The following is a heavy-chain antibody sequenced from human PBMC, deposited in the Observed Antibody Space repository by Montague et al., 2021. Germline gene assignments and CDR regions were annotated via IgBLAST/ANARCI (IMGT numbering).Heavy chain of an antibody. J-gene: IGHJ5*02. CDR1: SGSIFHAH. V-gene: IGHV4-59*08. CDR2: MFYGGAT. CDR3: AKQDYFVSGTSYKGFDP. Sequence: SETLSLTCTVSSGSIFHAHWSWVRQPPGKGLEWLGCMFYGGATSNNPSLKSRVTMSIDTSTNQFSLKLSFVTAADTAVYYCAKQDYFVSGTSYKGFDPWGQGILVTVSS. D-gene: IGHD3-10*01.